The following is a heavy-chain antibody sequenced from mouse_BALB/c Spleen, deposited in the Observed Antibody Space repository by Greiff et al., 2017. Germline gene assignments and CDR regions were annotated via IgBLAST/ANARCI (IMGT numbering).Heavy chain of an antibody. Sequence: VQLQQSGAELVRPGASVTLSCKASGYTFTDYEMHWVKQTPVHGLEWIGAIDPETGGTAYNQKFKGKATLTADKSSSTAYMELRSLTSEDSAVYYCTGSGNYVYYYAMDYWGQGTSVTVSS. J-gene: IGHJ4*01. CDR2: IDPETGGT. CDR3: TGSGNYVYYYAMDY. CDR1: GYTFTDYE. V-gene: IGHV1-15*01. D-gene: IGHD2-1*01.